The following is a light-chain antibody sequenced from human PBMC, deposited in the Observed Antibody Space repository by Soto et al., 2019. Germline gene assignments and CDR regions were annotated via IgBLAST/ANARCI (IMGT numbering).Light chain of an antibody. J-gene: IGLJ1*01. CDR2: AVS. CDR1: SSDVGGYNS. V-gene: IGLV2-14*01. CDR3: SSFTSSITYV. Sequence: QSALTQPASVSGSPGQSITISCTGTSSDVGGYNSASWYQQHPGKAPKLMIYAVSNRPSGVSNRFSGSKSGNTASLTISGLQAEDEADYYCSSFTSSITYVFGTGTKVTVL.